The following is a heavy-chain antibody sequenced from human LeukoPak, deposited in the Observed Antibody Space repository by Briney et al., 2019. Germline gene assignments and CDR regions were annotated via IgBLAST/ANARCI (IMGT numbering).Heavy chain of an antibody. CDR3: ARGPMVRGGLDY. V-gene: IGHV4-59*01. J-gene: IGHJ4*02. Sequence: SGTLSLTCRVSGGSNSNYYWKWIRAPPGEGLEGGGYIFLSGSTNYNPSLNYNPSLKSRVTISVDTSKNQFSLKLSSVTAADTAVYYCARGPMVRGGLDYWGQGTLVTVSS. CDR2: IFLSGST. D-gene: IGHD3-10*01. CDR1: GGSNSNYY.